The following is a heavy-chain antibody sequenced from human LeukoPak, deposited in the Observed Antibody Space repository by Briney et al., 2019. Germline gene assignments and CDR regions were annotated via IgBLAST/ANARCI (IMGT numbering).Heavy chain of an antibody. Sequence: GRSLRLSCAASGFTFSSYGLHWVRQAPGKGLEWVAVISYDGSNKYYADSVKGRFTISRDNSKNTLYLQMNSLRAEDTAVYYCARDSGDIVVVPAAQNYYYYGMDVWGQGTTVTVSS. V-gene: IGHV3-30*19. CDR1: GFTFSSYG. D-gene: IGHD2-2*01. J-gene: IGHJ6*02. CDR2: ISYDGSNK. CDR3: ARDSGDIVVVPAAQNYYYYGMDV.